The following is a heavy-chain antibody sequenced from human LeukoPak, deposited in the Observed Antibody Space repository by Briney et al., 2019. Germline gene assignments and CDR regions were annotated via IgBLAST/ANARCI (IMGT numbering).Heavy chain of an antibody. J-gene: IGHJ3*02. CDR1: GYTFTSYG. CDR2: ISAYNGNT. V-gene: IGHV1-18*01. CDR3: ARARRSSWYGDAFDI. Sequence: ASVKVSCKASGYTFTSYGISWVRQAPGQGLEWMGWISAYNGNTNYAQKLQGRVTMTRDTSISTAYMELSRLRSDDTAVYYCARARRSSWYGDAFDIWGQGTMVTVSS. D-gene: IGHD6-13*01.